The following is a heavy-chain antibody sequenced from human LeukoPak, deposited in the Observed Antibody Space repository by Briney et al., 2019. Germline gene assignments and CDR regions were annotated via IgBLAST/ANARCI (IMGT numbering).Heavy chain of an antibody. CDR2: IYPGDSDA. Sequence: GESLKISCKGSGYSFTSYWIGWVRQMPGKGLEWMGIIYPGDSDARYSPSLQGQVTISVDTSIGTAYLQWSSLKASDTAIYYCARQNDFRLDYWGQGTLVTVSS. D-gene: IGHD3-3*01. V-gene: IGHV5-51*01. J-gene: IGHJ4*02. CDR1: GYSFTSYW. CDR3: ARQNDFRLDY.